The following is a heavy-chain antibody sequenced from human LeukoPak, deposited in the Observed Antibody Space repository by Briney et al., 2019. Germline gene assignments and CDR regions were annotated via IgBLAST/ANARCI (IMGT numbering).Heavy chain of an antibody. J-gene: IGHJ5*02. D-gene: IGHD4-17*01. CDR2: ISAYNGNT. V-gene: IGHV7-4-1*02. Sequence: ASVKVSCKASGYTFTSYGISWVRQAPGQGLEWMGWISAYNGNTNYAQGFTGRFVFSLDTSVSTAYLQISSLKAEDTAVYYCARPSTVTAGYQFDPWGQGTLVTVSS. CDR3: ARPSTVTAGYQFDP. CDR1: GYTFTSYG.